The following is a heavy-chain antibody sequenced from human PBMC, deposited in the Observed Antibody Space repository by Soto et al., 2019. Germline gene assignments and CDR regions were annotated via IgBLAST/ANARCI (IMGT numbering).Heavy chain of an antibody. D-gene: IGHD2-8*01. Sequence: GGSLRLSCAASGFTFSSYWMHWVRQAPGKGLVWVSRINSDGSSTSYADSVKGRFTISRDNAKNTLYLQMNSLRVEDTAVYYCARVPQYDYGDYWGQGTLVTVSS. V-gene: IGHV3-74*01. CDR2: INSDGSST. J-gene: IGHJ4*02. CDR3: ARVPQYDYGDY. CDR1: GFTFSSYW.